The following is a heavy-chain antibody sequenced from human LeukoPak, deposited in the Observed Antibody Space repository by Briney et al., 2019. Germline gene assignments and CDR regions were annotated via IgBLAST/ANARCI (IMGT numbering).Heavy chain of an antibody. CDR2: INPNSGGT. Sequence: ASVTVSCKASGYTFTGYYMHWVRQAPGHRLEWMGWINPNSGGTNYAHKFQVRVTMTRDTSITTTYMELSRLRSDVTAVYYCARDRTRTGYSSGWYHDYWGQGTLVTVSS. CDR1: GYTFTGYY. D-gene: IGHD6-19*01. J-gene: IGHJ4*02. V-gene: IGHV1-2*02. CDR3: ARDRTRTGYSSGWYHDY.